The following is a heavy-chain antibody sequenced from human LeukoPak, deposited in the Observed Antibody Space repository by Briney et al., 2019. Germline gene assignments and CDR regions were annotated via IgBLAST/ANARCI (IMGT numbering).Heavy chain of an antibody. Sequence: AVKVSCKASGGTFSSYAISWVRQAPGQGLEWMGGIIPIFGTANYAQKFQGRVTITTDESTSTAYMELSSLRSEDTTVYYCARSPYSSSWYYFDYWGQGTLVTVSS. D-gene: IGHD6-13*01. CDR3: ARSPYSSSWYYFDY. J-gene: IGHJ4*02. CDR1: GGTFSSYA. V-gene: IGHV1-69*05. CDR2: IIPIFGTA.